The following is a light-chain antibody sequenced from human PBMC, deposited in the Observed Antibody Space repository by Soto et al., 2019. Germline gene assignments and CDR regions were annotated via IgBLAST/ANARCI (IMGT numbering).Light chain of an antibody. CDR3: SSYRSGSNYG. CDR1: SSDVGAYNY. V-gene: IGLV2-14*01. J-gene: IGLJ1*01. CDR2: EVS. Sequence: QSALTQPASVSGSPGQSITISCTGTSSDVGAYNYVSWFQQHPDRVPKLIIYEVSNRPSGVSGRFSGSKSGNTASLTISGLQAEDEAEYYCSSYRSGSNYGFGSGTKLTVL.